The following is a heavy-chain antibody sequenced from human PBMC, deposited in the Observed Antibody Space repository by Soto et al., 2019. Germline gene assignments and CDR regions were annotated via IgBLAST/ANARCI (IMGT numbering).Heavy chain of an antibody. V-gene: IGHV4-39*01. CDR1: GGSIRSSTYY. CDR2: IYYSGST. Sequence: PSETLSLTCTVPGGSIRSSTYYWGGIRQPPGKGLEWIGSIYYSGSTHYNPSLKSRVTMSVDTSTNQFSLKLNSVTAADTAVYYCARAWAGDGDYEVYLDLWGSGTLVTVFS. D-gene: IGHD4-17*01. J-gene: IGHJ2*01. CDR3: ARAWAGDGDYEVYLDL.